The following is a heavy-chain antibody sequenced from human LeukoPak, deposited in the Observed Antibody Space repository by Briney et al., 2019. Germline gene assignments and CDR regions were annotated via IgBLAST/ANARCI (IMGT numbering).Heavy chain of an antibody. CDR2: ISGGGEDT. CDR3: AKPRAMTTGVGRYFDL. J-gene: IGHJ2*01. Sequence: GGSLRLSCQASGFTFTSYAMSWIRRAPGKGREGVSAISGGGEDTYYPDSVKGRFTISRDNSKNTLYLQMNSLRAEDTAIYYCAKPRAMTTGVGRYFDLWGRGTLVTVSS. D-gene: IGHD1-1*01. V-gene: IGHV3-23*01. CDR1: GFTFTSYA.